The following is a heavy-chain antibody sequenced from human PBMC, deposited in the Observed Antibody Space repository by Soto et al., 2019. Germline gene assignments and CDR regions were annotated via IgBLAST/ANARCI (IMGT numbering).Heavy chain of an antibody. Sequence: ASVKVSCKASGYTFTSYGISWVRQAPGRGLEWMGWISACNGNTNYAQKLQGRVTMTTDTSTSTAYMELRSLRSDDTAVYYCARVEYSGSYYGRYYYYGMDVWGQGTTVTVSS. CDR2: ISACNGNT. CDR3: ARVEYSGSYYGRYYYYGMDV. D-gene: IGHD1-26*01. V-gene: IGHV1-18*01. CDR1: GYTFTSYG. J-gene: IGHJ6*02.